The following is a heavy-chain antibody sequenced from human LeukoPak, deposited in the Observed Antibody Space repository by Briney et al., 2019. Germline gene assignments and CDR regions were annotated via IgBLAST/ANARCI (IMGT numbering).Heavy chain of an antibody. V-gene: IGHV3-30*03. Sequence: PGGSLRLSCAAPGFTFSSYGMHWVRQAPGKGLEWVAVISYDGSNKYYADSVKGRFTISRDNSKNTLYLQMNSLRAEDTAVYYCAVVDTNWFDPWGQGTLVTVSS. CDR1: GFTFSSYG. J-gene: IGHJ5*02. CDR2: ISYDGSNK. D-gene: IGHD3/OR15-3a*01. CDR3: AVVDTNWFDP.